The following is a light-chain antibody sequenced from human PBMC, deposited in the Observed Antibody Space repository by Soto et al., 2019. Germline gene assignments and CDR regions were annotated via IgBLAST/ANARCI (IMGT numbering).Light chain of an antibody. Sequence: EIVLSLSPGTRSWTRMERAGASFMARRSVSNNYLAWYQQKPGQAPRLLIYGASNRATGIPDRFSGSGSGTDFTLTISRLEPEDFAVYYCQQYGSSIKRFGQGSKVDIK. CDR1: RSVSNNY. J-gene: IGKJ1*01. CDR2: GAS. CDR3: QQYGSSIKR. V-gene: IGKV3-20*01.